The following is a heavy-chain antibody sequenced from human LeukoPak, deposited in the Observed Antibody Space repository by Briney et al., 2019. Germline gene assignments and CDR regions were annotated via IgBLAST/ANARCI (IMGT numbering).Heavy chain of an antibody. Sequence: SETLSLTCAVYGGSFRGYYWSWIRQPPGKGLEWIGEINHSGSTNYNPSLKTRVTISVDTSKNQFSLKLSSVTAADTAVYYCAVGSGLGYWGQGTLVTVSS. CDR2: INHSGST. J-gene: IGHJ4*02. V-gene: IGHV4-34*01. CDR1: GGSFRGYY. CDR3: AVGSGLGY. D-gene: IGHD1-26*01.